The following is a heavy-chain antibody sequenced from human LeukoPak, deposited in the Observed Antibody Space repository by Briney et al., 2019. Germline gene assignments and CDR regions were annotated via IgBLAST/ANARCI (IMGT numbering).Heavy chain of an antibody. V-gene: IGHV4-34*01. J-gene: IGHJ6*02. CDR3: ARDPSGSYYYYYGMDV. CDR2: INHSGSA. D-gene: IGHD1-26*01. CDR1: GGSFSGYY. Sequence: SETLSLTCAVYGGSFSGYYWSWIRQPPGKGLEWIGEINHSGSANYNPSLKSRVTISVDTSKNQFSLKLSSVTAADTAVYYCARDPSGSYYYYYGMDVWGQGTTVTVSS.